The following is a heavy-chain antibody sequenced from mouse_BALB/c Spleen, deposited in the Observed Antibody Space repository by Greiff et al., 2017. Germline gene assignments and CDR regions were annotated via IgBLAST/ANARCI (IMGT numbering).Heavy chain of an antibody. CDR2: IWAGGST. CDR1: GFSLTSYG. J-gene: IGHJ4*01. D-gene: IGHD3-2*01. V-gene: IGHV2-9*02. CDR3: ARGESSGYLYAMDY. Sequence: VKLMESGPGLVAPSQSLSITCTVSGFSLTSYGVHWVRQPPGKGLEWLGVIWAGGSTNYNSALMSRLSISKDNSKSQVFLKMNSLQTDDTAMYYCARGESSGYLYAMDYWGQGTSVTVSS.